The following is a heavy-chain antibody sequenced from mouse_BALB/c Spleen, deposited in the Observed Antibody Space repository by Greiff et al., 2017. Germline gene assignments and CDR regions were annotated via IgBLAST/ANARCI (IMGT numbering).Heavy chain of an antibody. V-gene: IGHV6-6*02. Sequence: EVKVEESGGGLVQPGGSMKLSCVASGFTFSNYWMNWVRQSPEKGLEWVAEIRLKSNNYATHYAESVKGRFTISRDDSKSSVYLQMNNLRAEDTGIYYCTRGGNYNWYFDVWGAGTTVTVSS. CDR2: IRLKSNNYAT. CDR3: TRGGNYNWYFDV. D-gene: IGHD2-1*01. J-gene: IGHJ1*01. CDR1: GFTFSNYW.